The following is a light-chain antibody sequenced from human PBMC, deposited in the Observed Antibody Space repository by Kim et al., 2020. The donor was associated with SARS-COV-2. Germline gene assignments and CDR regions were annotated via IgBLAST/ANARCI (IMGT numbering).Light chain of an antibody. CDR3: QVWDSTSDHPV. Sequence: PGKTSMNTCGGNNVGGKPVYWYQRRPGQAPVLVISYDSDRPSGIPERFSGSNSGSTATLTITRVEAGDEADYYCQVWDSTSDHPVFGGGTQLTVL. CDR2: YDS. J-gene: IGLJ2*01. CDR1: NVGGKP. V-gene: IGLV3-21*04.